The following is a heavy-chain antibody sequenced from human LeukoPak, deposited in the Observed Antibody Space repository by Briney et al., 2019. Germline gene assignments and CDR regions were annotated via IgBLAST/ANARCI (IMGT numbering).Heavy chain of an antibody. D-gene: IGHD3-10*02. V-gene: IGHV3-66*01. Sequence: AGESLRLSCAASGFTVSNNYMRWVRQAPGKGLEWVSLIYSGGSTYYADSVKGRFIISRDNAKNSLYLQMNSLRAEDTAVYYCAELGITMIGGVWGKGTTVTISS. CDR1: GFTVSNNY. CDR2: IYSGGST. CDR3: AELGITMIGGV. J-gene: IGHJ6*04.